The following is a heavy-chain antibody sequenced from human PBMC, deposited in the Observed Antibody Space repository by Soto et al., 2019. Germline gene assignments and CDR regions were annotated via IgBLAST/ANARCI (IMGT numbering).Heavy chain of an antibody. J-gene: IGHJ3*02. Sequence: EVRLLEAGGGLVQPGGSLRLSCAASGFTFPNYAMSWVRQAPGKGLEWVSVVTGRASSTYYADSVVGRFTISRDNSRNTLFLQMNSLGAEDTAVYYCAKHLPSKTNQRLWADAFHIWGRGTNLTVSS. V-gene: IGHV3-23*01. CDR3: AKHLPSKTNQRLWADAFHI. D-gene: IGHD2-2*01. CDR2: VTGRASST. CDR1: GFTFPNYA.